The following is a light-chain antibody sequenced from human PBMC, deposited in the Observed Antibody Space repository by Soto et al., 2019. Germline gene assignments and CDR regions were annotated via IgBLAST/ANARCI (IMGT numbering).Light chain of an antibody. CDR1: QDVSND. V-gene: IGKV1-17*01. CDR3: QQYNSYRT. J-gene: IGKJ1*01. Sequence: DIQMTQSPPSLSASVGDRFTITCRASQDVSNDLGWFQQKPGKAPKRLIFGASNLESGVPSRISGSGSGTEFTLTISSPQPDDFATYYCQQYNSYRTFGQGTKVDIK. CDR2: GAS.